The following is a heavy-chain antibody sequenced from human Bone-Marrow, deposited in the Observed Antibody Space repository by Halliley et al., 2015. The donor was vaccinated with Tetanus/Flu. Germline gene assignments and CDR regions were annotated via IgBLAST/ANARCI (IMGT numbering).Heavy chain of an antibody. V-gene: IGHV3-33*01. J-gene: IGHJ6*02. Sequence: SLRLSCAASGFTFSTYVMHWVRQAPGKGLEWVTAIWHDGTNKYYADSVQGRFTISRDNSRNTLYLQMSSLRVEDTAVYYCARLKRGYSLDYYFYYGMDVWGRGTTVTVSS. CDR2: IWHDGTNK. CDR1: GFTFSTYV. CDR3: ARLKRGYSLDYYFYYGMDV. D-gene: IGHD5-18*01.